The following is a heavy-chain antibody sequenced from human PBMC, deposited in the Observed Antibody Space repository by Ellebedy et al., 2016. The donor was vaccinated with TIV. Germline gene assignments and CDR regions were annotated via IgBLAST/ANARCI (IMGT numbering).Heavy chain of an antibody. CDR3: ARKNSSGWTFDY. CDR1: GFTVSSNY. Sequence: GESLKISCAASGFTVSSNYMSWVRQAPGKGLEWVSVIYSGGSTYYADSVKGRFTISRDNSKNPLYLQMNSLRAEDTAVYYCARKNSSGWTFDYWGQGTLVTVSS. V-gene: IGHV3-53*01. CDR2: IYSGGST. D-gene: IGHD6-19*01. J-gene: IGHJ4*02.